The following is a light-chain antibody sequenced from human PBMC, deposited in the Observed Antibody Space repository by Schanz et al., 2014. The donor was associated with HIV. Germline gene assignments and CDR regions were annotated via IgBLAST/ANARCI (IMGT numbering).Light chain of an antibody. CDR3: QQYSDYSPT. V-gene: IGKV1-5*03. CDR2: EAT. J-gene: IGKJ1*01. Sequence: DIQMTQPPSTLSASVGDRVILSCRASQSIGSWLAWYQQKAGEPPKLLIYEATTLETGVPSRFSGSGSGTEFTLTINSLQPEDFATYYCQQYSDYSPTFGRGTKVEV. CDR1: QSIGSW.